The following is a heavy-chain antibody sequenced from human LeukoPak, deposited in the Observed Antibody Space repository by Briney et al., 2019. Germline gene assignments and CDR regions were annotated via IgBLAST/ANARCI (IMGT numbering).Heavy chain of an antibody. CDR3: ARDPIFCSSTSCSQLYYFDY. CDR1: GFTFSSYS. V-gene: IGHV3-21*01. D-gene: IGHD2-2*01. J-gene: IGHJ4*02. CDR2: ISRSSSYI. Sequence: PGGSLRLSCAASGFTFSSYSMDWVRQAPGKGLEWVSSISRSSSYIYYADSVKGRFTISRDNAKNSLYLQMNSLRAEDTAVYYCARDPIFCSSTSCSQLYYFDYWGQGTLVTVSS.